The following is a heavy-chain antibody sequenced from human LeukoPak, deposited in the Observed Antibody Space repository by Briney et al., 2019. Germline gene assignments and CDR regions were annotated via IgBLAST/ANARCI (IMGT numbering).Heavy chain of an antibody. V-gene: IGHV3-7*01. Sequence: GGSLRLSCAASGFPFNTYWMSWVRQAPGKGLEWVANIKRDGSEKDCVDSLKGRFTISRDNAKNSLYLQMSSLRAEDTAVYYCARPSWGFGMDVWGQGTTVTVSS. CDR1: GFPFNTYW. J-gene: IGHJ6*02. D-gene: IGHD6-13*01. CDR3: ARPSWGFGMDV. CDR2: IKRDGSEK.